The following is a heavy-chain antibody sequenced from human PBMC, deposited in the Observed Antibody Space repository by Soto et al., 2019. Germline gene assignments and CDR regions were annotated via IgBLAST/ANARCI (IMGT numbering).Heavy chain of an antibody. Sequence: GGSLRLSCAASGFTFDDYAMHWVRQAPGKGLEWVSGISWNSGSIGYADSVKGRFTISRDNAKNSLYLQMNSLRAEDTALYYCAKEALGDLAHAFDIWGQGTMVTVSS. D-gene: IGHD3-10*01. CDR2: ISWNSGSI. J-gene: IGHJ3*02. CDR1: GFTFDDYA. CDR3: AKEALGDLAHAFDI. V-gene: IGHV3-9*01.